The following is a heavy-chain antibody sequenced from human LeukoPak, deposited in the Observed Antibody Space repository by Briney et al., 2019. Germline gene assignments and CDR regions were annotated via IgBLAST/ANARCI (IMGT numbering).Heavy chain of an antibody. Sequence: GGSLRLSCAASGFTFSSYSMNWVRQAPGKGLEWVSSISSSSSYIYYADSLKGRFTISRDNAKNSLYLQMNSLRAEDTAVYYCARYYDFWSGYFRYYGMDVWGQGTTVTVSS. CDR3: ARYYDFWSGYFRYYGMDV. V-gene: IGHV3-21*01. J-gene: IGHJ6*02. D-gene: IGHD3-3*01. CDR1: GFTFSSYS. CDR2: ISSSSSYI.